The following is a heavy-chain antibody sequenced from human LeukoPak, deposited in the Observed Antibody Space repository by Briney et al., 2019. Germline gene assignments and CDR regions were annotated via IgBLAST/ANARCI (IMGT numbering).Heavy chain of an antibody. D-gene: IGHD2-2*01. Sequence: PSETLSLTCTVSGGSISSSSYYWGWIRQSPGKGLEWIGSIYYSGSTNYNPSLKSRVTISVDTSKNQFSLKLSSVTAADTAVYYCARTVPAAIRRIFDYWGQGTLVTVSS. CDR2: IYYSGST. CDR1: GGSISSSSYY. CDR3: ARTVPAAIRRIFDY. J-gene: IGHJ4*02. V-gene: IGHV4-39*07.